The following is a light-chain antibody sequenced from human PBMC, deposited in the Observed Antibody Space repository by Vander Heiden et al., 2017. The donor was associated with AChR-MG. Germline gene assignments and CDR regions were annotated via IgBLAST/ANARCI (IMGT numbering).Light chain of an antibody. Sequence: DIQMTQSPSTLSASVGDRVTITCRASQSISNWLAWYQQKPGKAPKLLIYRASSLESGVPSRFSGSGSGTEFTLTISSLQPDDFASYYCQQYNRFSVWTLGQGTKVEIK. V-gene: IGKV1-5*03. CDR3: QQYNRFSVWT. CDR1: QSISNW. CDR2: RAS. J-gene: IGKJ1*01.